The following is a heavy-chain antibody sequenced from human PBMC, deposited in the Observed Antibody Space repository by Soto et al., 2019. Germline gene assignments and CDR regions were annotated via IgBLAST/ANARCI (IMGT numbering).Heavy chain of an antibody. CDR3: ARDGLRSD. V-gene: IGHV1-69*02. CDR2: INPILGIA. CDR1: GGTFSSYT. Sequence: QVQLVQSGAEVKKPGSSIKVSCKASGGTFSSYTISWVRQAPGQGLEWMGRINPILGIANYAQKCQGRVAIPAHKSTRTAYMELSRLRSADTAEYYCARDGLRSDWGQGLLVVFSS. J-gene: IGHJ1*01. D-gene: IGHD3-3*01.